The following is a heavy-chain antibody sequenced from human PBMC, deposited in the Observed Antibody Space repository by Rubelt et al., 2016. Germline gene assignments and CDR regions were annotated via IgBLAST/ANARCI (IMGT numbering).Heavy chain of an antibody. V-gene: IGHV3-30*04. CDR1: GLTFSSSA. Sequence: GLTFSSSAMHWVRQAPDKGLEWLAVISYDGSNKYYADSVKGRFTISRDNSKNTLYLQMNSLRAEDTAVYYCARAYCSGATCYSPDYWGQGTLVTVSS. CDR2: ISYDGSNK. D-gene: IGHD2-15*01. J-gene: IGHJ4*02. CDR3: ARAYCSGATCYSPDY.